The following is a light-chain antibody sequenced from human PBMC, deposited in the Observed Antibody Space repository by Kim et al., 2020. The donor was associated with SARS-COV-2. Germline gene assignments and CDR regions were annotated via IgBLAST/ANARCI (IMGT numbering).Light chain of an antibody. CDR3: QQCGSSPPT. Sequence: PGERATLSRRTSQSVRNNYFAGYQQKPGQAPRLLIYGASSRATGVPHRFSGSGSGTDFTLTISRLEPEDFAVYICQQCGSSPPTFGQGAKVDIK. CDR2: GAS. V-gene: IGKV3-20*01. CDR1: QSVRNNY. J-gene: IGKJ1*01.